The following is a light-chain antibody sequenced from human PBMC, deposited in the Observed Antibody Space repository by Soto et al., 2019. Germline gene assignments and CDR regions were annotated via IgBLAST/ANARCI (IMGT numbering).Light chain of an antibody. V-gene: IGKV4-1*01. Sequence: VMTQYPDSLAVSLGERVTINCKSNHTLLYNSKNYLAWYQQKPGQPPKLLIYWASTRESGVPDRISGSGSGTDFSLTISSLQAEDAAVYYCQQYYSNPLTFGGGTKV. CDR2: WAS. CDR1: HTLLYNSKNY. CDR3: QQYYSNPLT. J-gene: IGKJ4*01.